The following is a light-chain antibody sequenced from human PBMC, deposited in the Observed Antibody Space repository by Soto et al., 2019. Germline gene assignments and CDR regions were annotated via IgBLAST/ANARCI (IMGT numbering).Light chain of an antibody. J-gene: IGKJ1*01. CDR3: QQYRSWPRT. V-gene: IGKV3-15*01. CDR2: GAS. CDR1: QSVDLS. Sequence: EIVRTHSPATLSVSPGERVILSCRASQSVDLSLAWYQQKPGQAPRLLIYGASTRATDMPGTFSGRGSGTEFTLTITSLRPEDFGVYYCQQYRSWPRTFGQGTKVDIK.